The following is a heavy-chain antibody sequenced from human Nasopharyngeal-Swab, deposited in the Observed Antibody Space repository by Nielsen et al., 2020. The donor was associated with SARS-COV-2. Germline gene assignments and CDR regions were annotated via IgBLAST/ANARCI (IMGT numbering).Heavy chain of an antibody. V-gene: IGHV3-23*01. CDR3: AKDLRGPYFF. CDR1: GYSFRTYG. D-gene: IGHD2/OR15-2a*01. Sequence: GESLKISCVASGYSFRTYGMRWVRQAPGKGLEWVAAIVGSGYKSGSGGSTYYADSVKGRFTITRDNSKNTLSLQMNSLRSEDTAVYYCAKDLRGPYFFWGQGTLVTVSS. CDR2: IVGSGYKSGSGGST. J-gene: IGHJ4*02.